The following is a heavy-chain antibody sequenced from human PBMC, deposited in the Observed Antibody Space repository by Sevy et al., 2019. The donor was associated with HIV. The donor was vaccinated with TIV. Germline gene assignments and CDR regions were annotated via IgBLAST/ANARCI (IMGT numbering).Heavy chain of an antibody. D-gene: IGHD3-16*01. Sequence: GGSLRLSCAASEFIFTGYWMNWVRQAPGKGLEWVANIDQDGSDKSYVDSVRARFTISRDNANNFLYLQMSSLRADDTAVYYCSRAGGWGNINHSNQILDIWGHGTKVTVSS. V-gene: IGHV3-7*01. CDR1: EFIFTGYW. CDR3: SRAGGWGNINHSNQILDI. CDR2: IDQDGSDK. J-gene: IGHJ3*02.